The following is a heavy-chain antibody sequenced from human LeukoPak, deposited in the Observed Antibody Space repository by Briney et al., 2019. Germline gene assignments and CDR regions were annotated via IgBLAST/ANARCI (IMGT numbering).Heavy chain of an antibody. CDR1: GDSISAGTYY. D-gene: IGHD4-11*01. J-gene: IGHJ3*02. CDR2: IHYSGGT. Sequence: KPSETLSLTCTVSGDSISAGTYYWGWVRQPPGKGLEWIGTIHYSGGTYYNPSLKSRVTISVDTSKNQFSLKLTSATAADTALYYCARHYSNCVGNDAFAIWGQGTMVTVSS. V-gene: IGHV4-39*01. CDR3: ARHYSNCVGNDAFAI.